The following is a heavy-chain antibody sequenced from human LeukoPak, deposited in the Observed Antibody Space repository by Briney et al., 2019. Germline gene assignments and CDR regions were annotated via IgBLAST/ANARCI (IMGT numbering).Heavy chain of an antibody. J-gene: IGHJ4*02. CDR2: IYSDGST. CDR1: GFTVTNNY. Sequence: SGGSLRLSCTASGFTVTNNYMNWVRQAPGKGLEWVSLIYSDGSTYHADSVKGRFTISRDKSNNMVYLQMNNLRVEDTAMYYCTRDPPAVLLGTYGWGQGALVTVSS. CDR3: TRDPPAVLLGTYG. V-gene: IGHV3-66*01. D-gene: IGHD2/OR15-2a*01.